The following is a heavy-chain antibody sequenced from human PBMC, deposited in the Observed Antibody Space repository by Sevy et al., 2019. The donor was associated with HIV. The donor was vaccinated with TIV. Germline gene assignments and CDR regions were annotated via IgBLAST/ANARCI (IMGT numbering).Heavy chain of an antibody. V-gene: IGHV1-24*01. CDR3: ARTTDYYDSSGSPFDS. Sequence: ASVKVSCTVSGYTLTKLSMHWVRQAPGKGLEWMGSFDPEDGETIYEQKFQGRVTMTEDTSTDTAYMELSSLRSEDTAVYYCARTTDYYDSSGSPFDSWGQGTLVTVSS. CDR1: GYTLTKLS. D-gene: IGHD3-22*01. J-gene: IGHJ4*02. CDR2: FDPEDGET.